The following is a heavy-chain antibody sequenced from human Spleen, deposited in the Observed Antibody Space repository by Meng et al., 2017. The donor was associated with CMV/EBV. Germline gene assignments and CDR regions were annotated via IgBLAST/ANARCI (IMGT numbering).Heavy chain of an antibody. CDR2: ILNGGNIK. D-gene: IGHD3-10*01. CDR3: ARDLRGGGLDS. CDR1: GFTFSSYD. Sequence: GESLKISCAASGFTFSSYDMTWVRQAPGKGLEWVAIILNGGNIKYYGDSAKGRFSISKDNSENTLFLQMNSLKTEDTAVYYCARDLRGGGLDSWGQGTLVTVSS. J-gene: IGHJ4*02. V-gene: IGHV3-30*03.